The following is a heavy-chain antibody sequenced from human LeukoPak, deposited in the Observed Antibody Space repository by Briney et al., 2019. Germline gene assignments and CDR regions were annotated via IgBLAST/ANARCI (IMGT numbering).Heavy chain of an antibody. D-gene: IGHD6-6*01. CDR2: IFYLGNT. CDR1: GVSISSGNYY. Sequence: SSETLSLTCTVSGVSISSGNYYWSWIRQPPGKGLEWIGYIFYLGNTYYTPSLKSRVTISVDTSKNQFSLKLSSVTAADTAVYYCAKKYPDHGSDPGGQGPRVTVSS. V-gene: IGHV4-30-4*01. CDR3: AKKYPDHGSDP. J-gene: IGHJ5*02.